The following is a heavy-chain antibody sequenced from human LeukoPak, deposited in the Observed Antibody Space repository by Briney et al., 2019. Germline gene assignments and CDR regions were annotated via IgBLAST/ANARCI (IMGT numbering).Heavy chain of an antibody. V-gene: IGHV3-30*03. Sequence: GGSLRLSCAASGFTFSSYGMHWVRQAPGKGLEWVAVISYDGSNKYYADSVKGRFTISRDNSKNTLYLQMNSLRAEDTAVYYCARVPGYCSGGSCWRWFDPWGQGTLVTVSS. CDR1: GFTFSSYG. CDR3: ARVPGYCSGGSCWRWFDP. J-gene: IGHJ5*02. CDR2: ISYDGSNK. D-gene: IGHD2-15*01.